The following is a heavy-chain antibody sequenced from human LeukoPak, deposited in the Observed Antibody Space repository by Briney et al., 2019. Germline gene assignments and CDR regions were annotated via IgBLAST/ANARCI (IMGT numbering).Heavy chain of an antibody. CDR3: ARSALPDDAFDI. Sequence: ASVKASCKASGYTFTSYDINWVRQATGQGLEWMGWMNPNSGNTGYAQKFQGRVTMTRNTSISTAYMELSSLRSEDTAVYYCARSALPDDAFDIWGQGTMVTVSS. V-gene: IGHV1-8*01. J-gene: IGHJ3*02. CDR1: GYTFTSYD. CDR2: MNPNSGNT. D-gene: IGHD1-14*01.